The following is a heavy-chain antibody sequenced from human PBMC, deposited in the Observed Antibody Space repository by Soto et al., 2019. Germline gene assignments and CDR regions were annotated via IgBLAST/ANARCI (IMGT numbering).Heavy chain of an antibody. J-gene: IGHJ6*02. Sequence: QVQLVQSGGEVKKPGASVKVSCKASGYTFTIYGINWVRQAPGQGLGWMGWISPDNGNTNYAQKLQGRVTMTTDTSTSTAYMELRSLRSDATAVYYCARALGYSGYAGMDVWGQGTTVTVSS. CDR3: ARALGYSGYAGMDV. D-gene: IGHD5-12*01. CDR2: ISPDNGNT. CDR1: GYTFTIYG. V-gene: IGHV1-18*01.